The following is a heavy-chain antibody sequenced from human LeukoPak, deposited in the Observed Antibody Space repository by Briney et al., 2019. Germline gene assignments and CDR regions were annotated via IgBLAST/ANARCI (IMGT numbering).Heavy chain of an antibody. CDR3: ARRASRGYYYMDV. J-gene: IGHJ6*03. Sequence: ASVKVSCKASGHTLTGYYLHWVRQAPGQGLEWMGWINPNTGATHSAQKFQGRITMTRDTSISTAYMDLSRLRSDDTAVYYCARRASRGYYYMDVWGKGTTVTVSS. V-gene: IGHV1-2*02. CDR2: INPNTGAT. CDR1: GHTLTGYY.